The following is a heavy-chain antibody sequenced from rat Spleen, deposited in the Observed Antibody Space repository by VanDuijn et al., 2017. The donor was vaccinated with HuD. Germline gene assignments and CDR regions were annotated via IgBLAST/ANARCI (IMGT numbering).Heavy chain of an antibody. CDR2: ITYDGTTT. CDR3: TTGTF. CDR1: GFTFSNYD. J-gene: IGHJ2*01. V-gene: IGHV5-20*01. Sequence: EVQLVESGGGLVQPGRSMKLSCTASGFTFSNYDMAWVRQAPTKGLEWVASITYDGTTTYYRDFVKGRFTISRDTAKSTLYLQMDSLRSEDTATYYCTTGTFWGQGVMVTVSS.